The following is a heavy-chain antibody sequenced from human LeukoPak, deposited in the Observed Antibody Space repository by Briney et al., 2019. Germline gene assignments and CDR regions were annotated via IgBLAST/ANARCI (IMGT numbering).Heavy chain of an antibody. D-gene: IGHD6-19*01. CDR2: IYPGDSDT. CDR1: RYSFTSFW. J-gene: IGHJ4*02. CDR3: ATQTSDSGWFYYFDS. Sequence: GESLQISCKVSRYSFTSFWIAWVRQLPGKGLEWMGIIYPGDSDTRYSPSFQGQVTISADKSISTAYLQWSSLKASDTALYYCATQTSDSGWFYYFDSWGQGTLVTVSS. V-gene: IGHV5-51*01.